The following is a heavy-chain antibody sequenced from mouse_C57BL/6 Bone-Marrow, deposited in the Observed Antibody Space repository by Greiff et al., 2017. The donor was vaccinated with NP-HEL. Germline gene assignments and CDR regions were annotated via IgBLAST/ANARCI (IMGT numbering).Heavy chain of an antibody. Sequence: VQGVESGAELMKPGASVKLSCKATGYTFTGYWIVWVKQRPGHGLEWIGEILPGSGSTNYNEKFKGKATFTADTSSNTAYMQLSSLTTEDSAVYYCARGRNDYDYSWFAYWGQGTLVTVSA. CDR3: ARGRNDYDYSWFAY. V-gene: IGHV1-9*01. CDR1: GYTFTGYW. J-gene: IGHJ3*01. CDR2: ILPGSGST. D-gene: IGHD2-4*01.